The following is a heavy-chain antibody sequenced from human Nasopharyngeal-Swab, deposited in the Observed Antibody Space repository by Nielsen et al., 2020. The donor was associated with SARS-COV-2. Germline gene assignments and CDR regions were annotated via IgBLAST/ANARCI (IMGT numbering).Heavy chain of an antibody. CDR2: ISGSGGST. CDR3: AKAVTLWFGELLGGALNAPFDY. V-gene: IGHV3-23*01. D-gene: IGHD3-10*01. J-gene: IGHJ4*02. Sequence: GESLKISCSASGFTFSSYAMSWFRQAPGKGLEWVSAISGSGGSTYYADSVKGRFTISRDNSKNTLYLQMNSLRAEDTAVYYCAKAVTLWFGELLGGALNAPFDYWGQGTLVTVSS. CDR1: GFTFSSYA.